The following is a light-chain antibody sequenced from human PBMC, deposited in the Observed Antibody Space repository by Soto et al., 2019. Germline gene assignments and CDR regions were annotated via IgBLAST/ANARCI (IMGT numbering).Light chain of an antibody. Sequence: QSALTQPASVSGSPGQSITISCTGTSSDVGGYNYVSWYQQNPGKAPKLMIYEVSNRPSGVSNRFSGSKSGNTASLTISGLQAEYEADYYCTSYTSTSNYVFGTGTKVTVL. CDR3: TSYTSTSNYV. CDR1: SSDVGGYNY. CDR2: EVS. J-gene: IGLJ1*01. V-gene: IGLV2-14*01.